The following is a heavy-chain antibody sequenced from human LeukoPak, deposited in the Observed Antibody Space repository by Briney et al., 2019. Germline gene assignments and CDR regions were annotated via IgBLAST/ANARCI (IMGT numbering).Heavy chain of an antibody. CDR1: GFTFSSYS. J-gene: IGHJ4*02. V-gene: IGHV3-21*01. CDR3: ARGHSNYATDY. D-gene: IGHD4-11*01. Sequence: AGGSLRLSCAASGFTFSSYSMNWVRQAPGKGLEWVSSISSSSSYIYYADSVKGRFTISRDNAKNSLYLQMNSLRAEDTAVYYCARGHSNYATDYWGQGTLVTVSS. CDR2: ISSSSSYI.